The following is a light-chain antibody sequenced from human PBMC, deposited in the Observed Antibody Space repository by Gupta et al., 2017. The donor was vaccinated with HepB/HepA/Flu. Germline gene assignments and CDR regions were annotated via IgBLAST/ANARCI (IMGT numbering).Light chain of an antibody. CDR2: GAS. CDR3: QQSNNWRT. V-gene: IGKV3-15*01. Sequence: EIVMTQSPATLSVSPGERATLSCRASQSVGGNLACDQQKPGQAPRLLIYGASTRATGIPVRFSGSGSGTEFTLTIISLQSEDFAVYYCQQSNNWRTFGQGTKVEIK. J-gene: IGKJ1*01. CDR1: QSVGGN.